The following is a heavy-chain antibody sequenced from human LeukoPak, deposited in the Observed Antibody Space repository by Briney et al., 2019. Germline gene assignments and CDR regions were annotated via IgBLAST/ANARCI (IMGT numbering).Heavy chain of an antibody. D-gene: IGHD4-17*01. CDR2: ISGGGETT. J-gene: IGHJ4*02. V-gene: IGHV3-23*01. CDR3: ARDYADYVGYFFFDY. CDR1: GFTFNNYA. Sequence: GGSLRLSCAASGFTFNNYALNWVRQAPGKGPEWVSSISGGGETTYYADSAKGRFTISRDNSQNTLYLQMNSLRAEDTAVYYCARDYADYVGYFFFDYWGQGTLVTVSS.